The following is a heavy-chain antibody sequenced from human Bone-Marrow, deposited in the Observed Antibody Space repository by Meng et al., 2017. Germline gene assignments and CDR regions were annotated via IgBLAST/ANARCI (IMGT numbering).Heavy chain of an antibody. V-gene: IGHV1-18*04. CDR1: GYTFTHHG. J-gene: IGHJ4*02. CDR3: ARDPSNTSGRYAYFDY. Sequence: QLHLVQSGAEVKKPGASVKGSCKASGYTFTHHGISWIRQAPGQGLEWMGWISCYNGDTNYAQKFQGRVTMTTDTSTSTAYMDLRSLRSDDTAVYYCARDPSNTSGRYAYFDYWGQGTLVTVSS. D-gene: IGHD6-19*01. CDR2: ISCYNGDT.